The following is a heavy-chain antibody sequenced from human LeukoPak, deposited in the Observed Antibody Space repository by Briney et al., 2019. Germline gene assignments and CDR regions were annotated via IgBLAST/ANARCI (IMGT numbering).Heavy chain of an antibody. D-gene: IGHD3-10*01. Sequence: SETLSLTCAAYGGSFSGYYWSWIRQPPGKGLEWIGEINHSGSTNYNPSLKSRVTISVDTSKNQFSLKLSSVTAADTAVYYCARGAWYYYGSGSYPYWGQGTLVTVSS. CDR2: INHSGST. CDR1: GGSFSGYY. V-gene: IGHV4-34*01. J-gene: IGHJ4*02. CDR3: ARGAWYYYGSGSYPY.